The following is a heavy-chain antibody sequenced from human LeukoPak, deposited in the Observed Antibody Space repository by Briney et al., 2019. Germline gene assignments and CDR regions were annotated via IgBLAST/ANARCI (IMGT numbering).Heavy chain of an antibody. Sequence: SETLSLTCAVYGGSFSGYYWSWIRQPPGKGLEWIGEINHSGSTNYNPSLKSRVTISVGTSKNQFSLKLSSVTAADTAVYYCARGYTLYYYDSSGYYGPFDHWGQGTLVTVSS. CDR2: INHSGST. CDR3: ARGYTLYYYDSSGYYGPFDH. D-gene: IGHD3-22*01. V-gene: IGHV4-34*01. J-gene: IGHJ4*02. CDR1: GGSFSGYY.